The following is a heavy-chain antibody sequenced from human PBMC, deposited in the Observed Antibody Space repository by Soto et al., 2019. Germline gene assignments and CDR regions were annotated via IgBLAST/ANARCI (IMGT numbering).Heavy chain of an antibody. J-gene: IGHJ6*02. CDR2: ISAYNGNT. Sequence: ASVKVSCKASGYTFTSYGISWVRQAPGQGLEWMGWISAYNGNTNYAQKLQGRVTMTTDTSTSTAYMELRSLRSDDTAVYYCARSVVQLWFYYYGMDVWGQGTTVTVSS. V-gene: IGHV1-18*01. CDR1: GYTFTSYG. D-gene: IGHD5-18*01. CDR3: ARSVVQLWFYYYGMDV.